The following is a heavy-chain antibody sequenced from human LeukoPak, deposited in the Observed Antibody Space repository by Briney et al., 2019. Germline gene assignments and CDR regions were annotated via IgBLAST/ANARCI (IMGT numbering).Heavy chain of an antibody. CDR1: GFTFSRNV. J-gene: IGHJ4*02. D-gene: IGHD5-18*01. Sequence: PGGSLRLSCAASGFTFSRNVMSWVRQAPGKGLEWVSGISGSGGSRYYADSVKGRFTISRDNSKNALYLEMNSLRAEDTAVYYCARVSSAMGFDYWGQGTLVTVSS. V-gene: IGHV3-23*01. CDR2: ISGSGGSR. CDR3: ARVSSAMGFDY.